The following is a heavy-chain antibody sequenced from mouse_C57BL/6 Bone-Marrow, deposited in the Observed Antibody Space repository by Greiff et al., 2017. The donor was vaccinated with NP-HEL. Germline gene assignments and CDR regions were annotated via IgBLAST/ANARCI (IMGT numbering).Heavy chain of an antibody. CDR2: IYPSDNET. Sequence: QVQLQQPGAELVRPGSSVKLSCKASGYTFTSYWMDWVKQRPGQGLEWIGNIYPSDNETHYNQKFKDKATLTVDKSSSTAYMQLSSLTSEDSAVYYCARRGVVATRGYYFDYWGQGTTLTVSS. D-gene: IGHD1-1*01. J-gene: IGHJ2*01. V-gene: IGHV1-61*01. CDR1: GYTFTSYW. CDR3: ARRGVVATRGYYFDY.